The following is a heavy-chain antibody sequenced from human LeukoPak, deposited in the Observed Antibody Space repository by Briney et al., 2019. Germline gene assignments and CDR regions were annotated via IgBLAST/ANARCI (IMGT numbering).Heavy chain of an antibody. CDR2: INHSGST. CDR3: ARGIRRIKFGY. CDR1: GGFFSGYY. J-gene: IGHJ4*02. Sequence: PSETLSLTCAVYGGFFSGYYWSWIRQPPGKGLEWIGEINHSGSTNYNPSLKSRVTISVDTSKNQFSLKLSSVTAADTAVYYCARGIRRIKFGYWGQGTLVTVSS. D-gene: IGHD2/OR15-2a*01. V-gene: IGHV4-34*01.